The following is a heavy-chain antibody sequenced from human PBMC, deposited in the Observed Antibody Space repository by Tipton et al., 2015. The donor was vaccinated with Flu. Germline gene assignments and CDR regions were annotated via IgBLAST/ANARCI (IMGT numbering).Heavy chain of an antibody. V-gene: IGHV4-59*01. J-gene: IGHJ4*02. CDR2: IYYSGST. CDR3: ATEYRGGGNRYFFDY. CDR1: GGSISGYY. D-gene: IGHD4-23*01. Sequence: LRLSCTVSGGSISGYYWTWIRQPPGKGLEWIGYIYYSGSTNYNPSLKSRVTISVDKSKNQFSLKLSSVTAADSAVYYCATEYRGGGNRYFFDYWGQGTLVTVSS.